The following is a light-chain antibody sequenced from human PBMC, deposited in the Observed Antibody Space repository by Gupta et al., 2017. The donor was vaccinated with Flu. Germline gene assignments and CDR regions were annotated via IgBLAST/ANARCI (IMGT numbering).Light chain of an antibody. Sequence: DIVMTQSPLSLPVTPGEPASISCRSSQSLLHSNGYNYLDWYLQKPGQSPQLLIYLGSNRASGVPERFSGSGSGTDFTLKISRVEAEDVGVYYCKQALKTSYTFGQGTKLEIK. J-gene: IGKJ2*01. CDR1: QSLLHSNGYNY. CDR2: LGS. CDR3: KQALKTSYT. V-gene: IGKV2-28*01.